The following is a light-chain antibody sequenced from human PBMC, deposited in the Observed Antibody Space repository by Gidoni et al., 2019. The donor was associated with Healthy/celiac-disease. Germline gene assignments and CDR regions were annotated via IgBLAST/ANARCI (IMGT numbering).Light chain of an antibody. Sequence: EIVITQSPATLSVSPGERATLSCRASQSVSSNLAWYQQKPGQAPRLLITGASTRATGIPARFSGSGSGTEFTLTISSLQSEDFAVYYCQQYNNWPPYTFGQGTKLEIK. CDR3: QQYNNWPPYT. V-gene: IGKV3-15*01. CDR1: QSVSSN. CDR2: GAS. J-gene: IGKJ2*01.